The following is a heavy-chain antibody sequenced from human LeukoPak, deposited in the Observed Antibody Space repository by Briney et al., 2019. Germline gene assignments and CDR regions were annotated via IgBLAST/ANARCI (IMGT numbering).Heavy chain of an antibody. CDR2: ISSSSSYI. Sequence: GGSLRLSCAASGFTFSSYSMSWVRQAPGKGLEWVSSISSSSSYIYYADSVKGRFTISRDNSKNTLYLQMNSLRAEDTAVYYCAKDPTFGGVIVPNFWFDYWGQGTLVTVSS. CDR3: AKDPTFGGVIVPNFWFDY. V-gene: IGHV3-21*04. D-gene: IGHD3-16*02. J-gene: IGHJ4*02. CDR1: GFTFSSYS.